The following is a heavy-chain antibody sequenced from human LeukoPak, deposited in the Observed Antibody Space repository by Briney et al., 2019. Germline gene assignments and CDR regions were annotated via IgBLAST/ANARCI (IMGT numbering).Heavy chain of an antibody. Sequence: GGSLRLSCAASGFTFVSYAMHWVRQAPGKGLEWVAVISYDGSNKYYADSVKGRFTISRDNSKNTLYLQMNSLRAEDTAVYYCARDPALVVTATDAFDIWGQGTMVTVSS. CDR3: ARDPALVVTATDAFDI. CDR2: ISYDGSNK. CDR1: GFTFVSYA. V-gene: IGHV3-30-3*01. J-gene: IGHJ3*02. D-gene: IGHD2-21*02.